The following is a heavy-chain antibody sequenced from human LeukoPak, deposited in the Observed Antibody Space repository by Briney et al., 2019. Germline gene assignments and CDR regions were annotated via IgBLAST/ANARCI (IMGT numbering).Heavy chain of an antibody. CDR2: IIPIFGTA. Sequence: ASVKVSCKASGYTFTGYYMHWVRQAPGQGLEWMGGIIPIFGTANYAQKFQGRVTITADKSTSTAYMELSSLRSEDTAVYYCARPYGDYFRSGYYYYMDVWGKGTTVTVSS. CDR3: ARPYGDYFRSGYYYYMDV. CDR1: GYTFTGYY. V-gene: IGHV1-69*06. J-gene: IGHJ6*03. D-gene: IGHD4-17*01.